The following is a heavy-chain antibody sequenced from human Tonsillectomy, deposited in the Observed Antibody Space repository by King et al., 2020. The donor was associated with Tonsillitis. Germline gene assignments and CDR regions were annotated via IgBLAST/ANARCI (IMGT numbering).Heavy chain of an antibody. CDR2: ISWDGGST. CDR3: AKAGSSGYYSAFDI. D-gene: IGHD3-22*01. V-gene: IGHV3-43*01. CDR1: GFTFDDYS. Sequence: VQLVESGGGVVQPGGSLRLSCAASGFTFDDYSMHWVRQAPGKGLEWVSLISWDGGSTYYADSVKGRFTISRDNSKNTLYLQMNSLRTEDTAVYYCAKAGSSGYYSAFDIWGQGTLVTVSS. J-gene: IGHJ3*02.